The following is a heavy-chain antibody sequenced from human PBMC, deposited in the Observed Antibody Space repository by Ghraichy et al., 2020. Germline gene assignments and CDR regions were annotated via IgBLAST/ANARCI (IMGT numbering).Heavy chain of an antibody. V-gene: IGHV4-39*01. D-gene: IGHD2-21*02. CDR2: IYYYGNT. CDR3: ARHENIVVVTAARAFDI. Sequence: SETLSLTCTVSGGSISSSSYFWGWIRQPPGKGLEWIGSIYYYGNTYYNPSLKSRVTISVDTSKNQFSLKLSSVTAADTAVYYCARHENIVVVTAARAFDIWGPGKIVTVSS. CDR1: GGSISSSSYF. J-gene: IGHJ3*02.